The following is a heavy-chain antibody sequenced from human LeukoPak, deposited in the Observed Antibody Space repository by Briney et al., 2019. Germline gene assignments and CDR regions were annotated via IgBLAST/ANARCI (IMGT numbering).Heavy chain of an antibody. V-gene: IGHV1-18*01. D-gene: IGHD1-14*01. J-gene: IGHJ5*02. CDR2: ISAYNGNT. Sequence: GASVKVSFKASGYTFTSCGISWVRQAPGQGLEWMGWISAYNGNTNYAQKLQGRVTMTTDTSTSTAYMELRSLRSDDTAVYYCARDDPDLKAHNWFDPWGQGTLVTVSS. CDR3: ARDDPDLKAHNWFDP. CDR1: GYTFTSCG.